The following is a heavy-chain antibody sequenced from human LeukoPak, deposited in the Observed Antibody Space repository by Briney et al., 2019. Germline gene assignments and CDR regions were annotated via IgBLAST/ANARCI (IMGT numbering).Heavy chain of an antibody. Sequence: ASVKVSCKASGYTFTSYDINWVRQATGQGLEWMGWMNPKSGNTGYAQKFQGRVTMTRNTSISTAYMELSSLRSEDTAVYYWPGGKRGVVAATLRYGGGGTLVTVSS. D-gene: IGHD2-15*01. CDR1: GYTFTSYD. CDR2: MNPKSGNT. J-gene: IGHJ4*02. CDR3: PGGKRGVVAATLRY. V-gene: IGHV1-8*01.